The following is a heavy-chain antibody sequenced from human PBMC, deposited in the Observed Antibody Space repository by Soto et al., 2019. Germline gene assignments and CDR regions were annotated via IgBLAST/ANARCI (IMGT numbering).Heavy chain of an antibody. Sequence: SETLSLTCSVSADSFSKYYWTWIRQPPGEGLEWIGYIYFNGDTNYNPSLKGRVTISIDTSKKQFSLNLSSVTAADTAVYYCASVTFGGVVLAHWGQGTLVTVSS. D-gene: IGHD3-16*01. CDR3: ASVTFGGVVLAH. J-gene: IGHJ4*02. V-gene: IGHV4-59*01. CDR2: IYFNGDT. CDR1: ADSFSKYY.